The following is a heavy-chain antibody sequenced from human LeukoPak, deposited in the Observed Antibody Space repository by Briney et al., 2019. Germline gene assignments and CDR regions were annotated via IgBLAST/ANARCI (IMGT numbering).Heavy chain of an antibody. CDR3: ARDGSGSYYLDAFDI. J-gene: IGHJ3*02. Sequence: PGGSLRLSCAASGFTVSSNYMSWVRQAPGKGLELVSVIYSAGSTYYADSVKGRFTISRDNCKNTLYLQMNSLRAEDTAVYYCARDGSGSYYLDAFDIWGQGRMVTVCS. CDR1: GFTVSSNY. CDR2: IYSAGST. D-gene: IGHD3-10*01. V-gene: IGHV3-53*01.